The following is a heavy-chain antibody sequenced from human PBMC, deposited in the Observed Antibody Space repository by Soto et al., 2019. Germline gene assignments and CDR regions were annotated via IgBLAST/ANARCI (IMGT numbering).Heavy chain of an antibody. D-gene: IGHD2-21*02. V-gene: IGHV3-48*03. CDR3: ATEELCGADCYFFKH. CDR1: GFNLRNYE. Sequence: EVQLLETGGGSVHVGGSLRLSCAVSGFNLRNYETNWVRQVPGKGLEWISKISGSNNNIYYADSVQGRFTISRDNANNVLFLQMNSLRAEDTATYHCATEELCGADCYFFKHWGQGTLVTVSS. J-gene: IGHJ4*02. CDR2: ISGSNNNI.